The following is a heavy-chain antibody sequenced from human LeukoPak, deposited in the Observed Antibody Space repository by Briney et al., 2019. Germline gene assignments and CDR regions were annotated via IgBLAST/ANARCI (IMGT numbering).Heavy chain of an antibody. D-gene: IGHD5-12*01. J-gene: IGHJ6*02. Sequence: ASVKVSCKASGGTFSSYAISWVRQAPGQGLEWMGRIIPILGIANYAQKFQGRVTITADKSTSTAYMELSSLRSEDTAVYYCATGYSRQGSYGMDVWGQGTTVTVSS. CDR1: GGTFSSYA. CDR3: ATGYSRQGSYGMDV. V-gene: IGHV1-69*04. CDR2: IIPILGIA.